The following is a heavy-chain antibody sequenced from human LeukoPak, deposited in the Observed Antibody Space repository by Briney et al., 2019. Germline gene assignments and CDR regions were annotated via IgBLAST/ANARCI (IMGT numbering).Heavy chain of an antibody. J-gene: IGHJ4*02. Sequence: PSETLSLTCAVSGYSISSGYYWGWIRQPPGKGLEWIGSIYHSGSTYYNPSLKSRVTISVDTSKNQFSLKLSSVTAADTAVYYCARPVQSGYDCDYWGQGTLVTVSS. V-gene: IGHV4-38-2*01. D-gene: IGHD5-12*01. CDR2: IYHSGST. CDR3: ARPVQSGYDCDY. CDR1: GYSISSGYY.